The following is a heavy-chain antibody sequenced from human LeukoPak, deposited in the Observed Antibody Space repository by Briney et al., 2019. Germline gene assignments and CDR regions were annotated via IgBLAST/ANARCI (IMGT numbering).Heavy chain of an antibody. CDR2: ISGSGGST. J-gene: IGHJ4*02. CDR1: GFTFSSYA. D-gene: IGHD5-18*01. Sequence: PGGSLRLSCAASGFTFSSYAMSWVRQAPGKGLEWVSAISGSGGSTYYADSVKGRFTISRDNAKNSLYLQMNSLRAEDTAVYYCAKDRGYSYGFDYWGQGTLVTVSS. V-gene: IGHV3-23*01. CDR3: AKDRGYSYGFDY.